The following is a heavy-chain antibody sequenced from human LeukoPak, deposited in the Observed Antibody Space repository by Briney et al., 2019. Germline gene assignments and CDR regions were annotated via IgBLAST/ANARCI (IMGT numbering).Heavy chain of an antibody. Sequence: PGGSLRLSCAASGFTFSSYEMNWVRQAPGTGLEWVSYISSSGSTIYYADSVKGRFAISRDNAKNSLYLQMNSLRAEDTAVYYCARVTTDFDYWGQGTLVTVSS. CDR3: ARVTTDFDY. CDR1: GFTFSSYE. CDR2: ISSSGSTI. J-gene: IGHJ4*02. V-gene: IGHV3-48*03. D-gene: IGHD4-11*01.